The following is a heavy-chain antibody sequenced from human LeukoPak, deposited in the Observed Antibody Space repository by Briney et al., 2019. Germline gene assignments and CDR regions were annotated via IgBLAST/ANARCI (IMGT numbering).Heavy chain of an antibody. D-gene: IGHD4-17*01. CDR2: IYTSGST. Sequence: SETLSLTCTVSGGSISSYYWSWIRQPAGKGLEWIGRIYTSGSTNHNPSLKSRVTMSVDTSKNQFSLKLSSVTAADTAVYYCARVGYGDYEGDHHFDYWGQGTLVTVSS. J-gene: IGHJ4*02. V-gene: IGHV4-4*07. CDR3: ARVGYGDYEGDHHFDY. CDR1: GGSISSYY.